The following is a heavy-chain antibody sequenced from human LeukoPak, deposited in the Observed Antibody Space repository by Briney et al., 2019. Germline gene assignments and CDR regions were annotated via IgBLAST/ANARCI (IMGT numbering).Heavy chain of an antibody. CDR2: VYYSGST. CDR3: ARGSGSYGFFDV. CDR1: GDDISTYH. V-gene: IGHV4-59*13. D-gene: IGHD5-18*01. J-gene: IGHJ4*02. Sequence: SETLSLTCSVSGDDISTYHWSWIRQSPGEAFEYIGNVYYSGSTNYNPSLRSRVTISVDVSKNQLSLNVRSGTAADTAVYYCARGSGSYGFFDVWGQGTLVTVSA.